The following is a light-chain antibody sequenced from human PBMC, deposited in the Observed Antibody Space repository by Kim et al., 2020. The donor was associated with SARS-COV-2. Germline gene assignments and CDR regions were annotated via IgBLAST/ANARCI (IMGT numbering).Light chain of an antibody. J-gene: IGLJ3*02. V-gene: IGLV6-57*01. Sequence: GQTVTIACTRSSGSIASNYVQWDQQRPGSSPTTVIYEDNQRPSGVPDRFSGSIDSSSNSASLTISGLKTEDEADYYCQSYDSSNWVFGGGTQLTVL. CDR1: SGSIASNY. CDR2: EDN. CDR3: QSYDSSNWV.